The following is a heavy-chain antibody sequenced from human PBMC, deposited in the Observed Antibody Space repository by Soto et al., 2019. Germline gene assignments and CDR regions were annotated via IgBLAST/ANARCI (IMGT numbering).Heavy chain of an antibody. CDR2: ISAYNGNT. CDR3: ARVGYCSSTSCYEYGAFDI. CDR1: GYTFTSYG. Sequence: ASVKVSCKASGYTFTSYGISWVRQAPGQGLEWMGWISAYNGNTNYAQKLQGRVTMTTDTSTSTAYMELRSLRSDDTAVYYCARVGYCSSTSCYEYGAFDIWGQGTVVTVSS. D-gene: IGHD2-2*01. V-gene: IGHV1-18*01. J-gene: IGHJ3*02.